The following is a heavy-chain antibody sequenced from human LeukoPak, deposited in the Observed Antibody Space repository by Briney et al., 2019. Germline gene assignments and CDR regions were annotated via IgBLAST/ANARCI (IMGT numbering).Heavy chain of an antibody. CDR1: GFTFSRDW. D-gene: IGHD5-18*01. Sequence: PRGSLRLSCAASGFTFSRDWMSWVRQAPGKGLEWGANIKQDGSEKYYVDSVKGRFTISRDNAKNSLYLQMNSLRAEDTAVYYCARSRSAMVILYYYYYMDVWGKGTTVTVSS. CDR3: ARSRSAMVILYYYYYMDV. V-gene: IGHV3-7*01. J-gene: IGHJ6*03. CDR2: IKQDGSEK.